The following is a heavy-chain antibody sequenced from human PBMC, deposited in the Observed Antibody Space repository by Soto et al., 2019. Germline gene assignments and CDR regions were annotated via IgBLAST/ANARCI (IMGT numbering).Heavy chain of an antibody. CDR2: IIPIFGTA. CDR1: GGTFNSYA. CDR3: ARSDILTQARDYYYYGMDV. V-gene: IGHV1-69*01. Sequence: QVQLVQSGAEVKKPGSSVKVSCKASGGTFNSYAISWVRQAPGQGLEWMGGIIPIFGTANYAQKFQGRVTITADESTSTAYMELSSLRSEDTAVYYCARSDILTQARDYYYYGMDVWGQGTTVTVSS. J-gene: IGHJ6*02. D-gene: IGHD3-9*01.